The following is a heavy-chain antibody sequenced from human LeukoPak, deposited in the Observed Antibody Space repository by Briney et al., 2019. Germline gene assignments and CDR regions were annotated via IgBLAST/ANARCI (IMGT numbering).Heavy chain of an antibody. CDR2: IRYDGSNK. V-gene: IGHV3-30*02. CDR3: AKVADDDYERGDY. CDR1: GFTFSSYG. Sequence: PGGSLRLSCAASGFTFSSYGMHWVRQAPGKGLEWVAFIRYDGSNKYYADSVKGRFTISRDNSKNTLYLQMNSLRAEDTAVYYCAKVADDDYERGDYWAQGTQVTV. D-gene: IGHD4-17*01. J-gene: IGHJ4*02.